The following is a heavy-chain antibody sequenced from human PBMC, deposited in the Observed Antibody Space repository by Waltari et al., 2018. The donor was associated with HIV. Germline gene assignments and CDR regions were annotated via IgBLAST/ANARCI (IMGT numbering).Heavy chain of an antibody. J-gene: IGHJ6*02. CDR1: GYTSTRSD. CDR2: MNPNSGNT. CDR3: ARLGYCSSTSCYYYYYYGMDV. Sequence: QVQLVQSGAEVKKPGASVKVSCKASGYTSTRSDINWVRPATGQGLEWMGWMNPNSGNTGYAQKFQGRVTMTRNTSISTAYMELSSLRSEDTAVYYCARLGYCSSTSCYYYYYYGMDVWGQGTTVTVSS. D-gene: IGHD2-2*01. V-gene: IGHV1-8*01.